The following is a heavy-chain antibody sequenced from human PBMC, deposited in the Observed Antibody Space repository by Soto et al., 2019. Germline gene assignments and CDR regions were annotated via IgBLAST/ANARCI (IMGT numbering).Heavy chain of an antibody. J-gene: IGHJ6*02. CDR2: IIPIFGTA. D-gene: IGHD2-15*01. CDR1: GGTFSSYA. CDR3: ARYRYCSGGGCYYYNGMAV. Sequence: QVQLVQSGAEVKKPGSSVKVSCKASGGTFSSYAITWVRQAPGQGLEWMGGIIPIFGTADYAQKFQGRVTITADESTSTAYMELSSRRSEDTAGYYCARYRYCSGGGCYYYNGMAVWGQGTTVTVCS. V-gene: IGHV1-69*12.